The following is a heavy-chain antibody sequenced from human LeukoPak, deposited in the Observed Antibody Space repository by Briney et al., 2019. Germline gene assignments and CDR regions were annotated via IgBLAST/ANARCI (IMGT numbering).Heavy chain of an antibody. CDR1: GGSISSSSYY. Sequence: SETLSLTCTVSGGSISSSSYYWGWIRQPPGKGLEWIGSIYYSGRTNYNPSLESRVTVSLDTSKNQFSLKLRSVTAADTAVYYCAKGPYTNFFDSWGHGTLVTVSS. CDR2: IYYSGRT. CDR3: AKGPYTNFFDS. V-gene: IGHV4-39*07. J-gene: IGHJ4*01. D-gene: IGHD4-11*01.